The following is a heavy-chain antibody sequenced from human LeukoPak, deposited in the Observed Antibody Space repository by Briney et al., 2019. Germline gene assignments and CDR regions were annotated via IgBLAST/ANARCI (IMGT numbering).Heavy chain of an antibody. J-gene: IGHJ4*02. Sequence: GGSLRLSCAASEFTFSSYWMSWVRQAPGKGLEWVANIKQDGGEKYYLDSVKGRFTVSRDNAKNSLYLQMSSLRAEDTAVYYCAKCDYYDNGGQQSFDYWAQGTLVTVSS. CDR1: EFTFSSYW. CDR3: AKCDYYDNGGQQSFDY. D-gene: IGHD3-22*01. V-gene: IGHV3-7*01. CDR2: IKQDGGEK.